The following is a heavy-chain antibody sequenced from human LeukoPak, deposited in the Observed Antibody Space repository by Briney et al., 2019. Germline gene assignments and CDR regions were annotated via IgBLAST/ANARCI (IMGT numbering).Heavy chain of an antibody. J-gene: IGHJ6*02. CDR1: GDSIRTYY. V-gene: IGHV4-59*01. CDR3: ARAARSESDGASGFYGGDV. D-gene: IGHD3-22*01. CDR2: RHYSGST. Sequence: SETLSLTCTVSGDSIRTYYWTWIRHPPGKGLEWIGYRHYSGSTNYNPSLKSRVTISVDTSKNQFSLKLNSVTATDTAVYYCARAARSESDGASGFYGGDVWGQGTT.